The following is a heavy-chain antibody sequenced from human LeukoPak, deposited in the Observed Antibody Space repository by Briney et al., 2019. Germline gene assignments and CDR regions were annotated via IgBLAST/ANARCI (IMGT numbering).Heavy chain of an antibody. CDR1: GGSISSYY. Sequence: SETLSLTCTVTGGSISSYYWSWIRQPAGKGLEWIGRIYTSGSTGYNPSLKSRVTMSVDTSKNQFSLKLSSVTAADTAVYYCARVDLRAAYFDYWGQGTLVTVSS. V-gene: IGHV4-4*07. CDR2: IYTSGST. J-gene: IGHJ4*02. D-gene: IGHD2-15*01. CDR3: ARVDLRAAYFDY.